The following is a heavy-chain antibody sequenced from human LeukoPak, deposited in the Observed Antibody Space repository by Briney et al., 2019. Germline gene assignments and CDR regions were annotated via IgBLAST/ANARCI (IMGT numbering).Heavy chain of an antibody. V-gene: IGHV1-18*01. Sequence: ASVKVSCKASGYTFTNYGITWVRQAPGQGLEWMGWISAYNGHTNYAQKLQGRVSMTTDTSTSTAYMELRSLRSDATAVYYCARVWRTSPYYVDYWGQGTLVTVSS. CDR1: GYTFTNYG. CDR2: ISAYNGHT. CDR3: ARVWRTSPYYVDY. D-gene: IGHD3-16*01. J-gene: IGHJ4*02.